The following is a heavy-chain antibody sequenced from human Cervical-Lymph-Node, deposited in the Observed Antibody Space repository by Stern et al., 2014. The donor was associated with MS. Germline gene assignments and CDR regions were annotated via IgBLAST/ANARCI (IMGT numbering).Heavy chain of an antibody. CDR1: GASISRNHW. CDR3: ARVDYGDYGGDWYFDL. CDR2: IYHSGIS. D-gene: IGHD4-17*01. Sequence: QVQLVESDPGLVKPSGTLSLTCGVSGASISRNHWWSWVRQPPGKGLEWIGEIYHSGISNYNPSLKRRVTMSVDTSKNRFSLKLNSVTAADTAVYYCARVDYGDYGGDWYFDLWGRGTLVAVS. V-gene: IGHV4-4*02. J-gene: IGHJ2*01.